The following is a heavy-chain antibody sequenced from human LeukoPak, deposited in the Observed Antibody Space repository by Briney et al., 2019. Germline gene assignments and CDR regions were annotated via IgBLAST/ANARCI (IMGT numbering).Heavy chain of an antibody. CDR3: ARTRRYCSSISCSRGDAFDI. Sequence: PSETLSLTCTVSGGSISSYYWSWIRQPPGKGLEWIGYIYYSGSTNYNPSLKSRVTISVDTSKNQFSLKLSSVTAADTAVYYCARTRRYCSSISCSRGDAFDIWGQGTMVTVSS. J-gene: IGHJ3*02. CDR2: IYYSGST. D-gene: IGHD2-2*01. V-gene: IGHV4-59*01. CDR1: GGSISSYY.